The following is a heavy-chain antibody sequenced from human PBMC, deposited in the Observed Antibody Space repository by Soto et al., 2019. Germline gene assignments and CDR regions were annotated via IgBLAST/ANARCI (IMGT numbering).Heavy chain of an antibody. CDR1: GFPFSSYE. Sequence: EVQLVESGGGLVQPGGSLRLSCSASGFPFSSYEMNWVRQPPGKGLEWISYISSSGGTIYYADSVKGRFTISRDNAKNSLFLQMNSLRVEDTAVYYCARSPFLECNWAQGTLVTVSS. V-gene: IGHV3-48*03. J-gene: IGHJ4*02. CDR2: ISSSGGTI. CDR3: ARSPFLECN. D-gene: IGHD3-3*02.